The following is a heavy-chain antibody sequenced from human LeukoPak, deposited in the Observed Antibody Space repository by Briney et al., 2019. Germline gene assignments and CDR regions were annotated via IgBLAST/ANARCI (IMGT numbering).Heavy chain of an antibody. V-gene: IGHV4-59*01. D-gene: IGHD5-24*01. Sequence: SETLSLTCTVSGGSISSYYWSWIRQPPGKGLEWIGYIYYSGSTTYNPSLKSRVTISVDTSKNQFSLKLSSVTAADTAVYYCARVPGRWLHSYFDYWGQGTLVTVSS. J-gene: IGHJ4*02. CDR1: GGSISSYY. CDR3: ARVPGRWLHSYFDY. CDR2: IYYSGST.